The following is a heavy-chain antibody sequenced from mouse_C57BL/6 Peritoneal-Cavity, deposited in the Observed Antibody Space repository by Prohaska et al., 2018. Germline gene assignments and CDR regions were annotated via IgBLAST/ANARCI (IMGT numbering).Heavy chain of an antibody. CDR1: GFSFNTYA. CDR2: IRSKSNNYAT. CDR3: VRGYRYAMDY. Sequence: EVQLVESGGGLVQPKGSLKLSCAASGFSFNTYAMNWVRQAPGKGLEWVARIRSKSNNYATYYADSVKDRFTISRDDSESMLYLQMNNLKTEDTAMYYCVRGYRYAMDYWGQGTSVTVSS. J-gene: IGHJ4*01. V-gene: IGHV10-1*01. D-gene: IGHD2-2*01.